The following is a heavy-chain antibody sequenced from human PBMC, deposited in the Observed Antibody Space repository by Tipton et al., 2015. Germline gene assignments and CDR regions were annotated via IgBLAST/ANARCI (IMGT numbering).Heavy chain of an antibody. Sequence: TLSLTCSVSSDSISKYYWSWIRQPPGKELEWIGYIQYSGSTNYNSSLKSRVTISVDTSKTQFSLKMSSVTASDTAVYYCARARGRHGGLFDSWGQGTLVTVSS. CDR2: IQYSGST. D-gene: IGHD4-23*01. CDR3: ARARGRHGGLFDS. CDR1: SDSISKYY. J-gene: IGHJ4*02. V-gene: IGHV4-59*01.